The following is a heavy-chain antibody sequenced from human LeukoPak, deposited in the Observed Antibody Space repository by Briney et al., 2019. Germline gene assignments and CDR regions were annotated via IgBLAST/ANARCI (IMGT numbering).Heavy chain of an antibody. J-gene: IGHJ3*02. CDR2: IYYSGST. Sequence: PSETLSLTCTVSGGSISSYYWSWIRQPPGKGLEWIGYIYYSGSTNYNPSFKSRVTISVDTSKNQFSLKLSSVTAADTAVYYCARQGGGTNDLGAFDIWGQGTMVTVSS. CDR1: GGSISSYY. V-gene: IGHV4-59*01. CDR3: ARQGGGTNDLGAFDI. D-gene: IGHD1-1*01.